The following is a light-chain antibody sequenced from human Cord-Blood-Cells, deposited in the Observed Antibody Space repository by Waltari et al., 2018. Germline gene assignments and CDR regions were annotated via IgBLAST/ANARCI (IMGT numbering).Light chain of an antibody. J-gene: IGLJ1*01. CDR3: QSADSSGTYYV. CDR1: ALPKQY. Sequence: YELTQPPSVSVSPGQTPRITCSGAALPKQYAYRYQHKPGQAPVLVIYKDSQRPSGIPERFSGSSSGTTVTLTICGVQAEDEADYYCQSADSSGTYYVFGTGTKVTVL. V-gene: IGLV3-25*02. CDR2: KDS.